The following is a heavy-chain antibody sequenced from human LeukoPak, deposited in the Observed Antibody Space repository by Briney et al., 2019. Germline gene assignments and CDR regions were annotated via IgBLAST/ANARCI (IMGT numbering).Heavy chain of an antibody. CDR1: GHSISSSSYY. Sequence: PSETLSLTCTVSGHSISSSSYYWGWLRQPPGEGLEWFGSIYYSGSTYYNPSLKSRVTISVDMSKNQFSLKLSSVTAADTAVYYCARLKRGGVYDFDDWGQGTLVTVSS. J-gene: IGHJ4*02. V-gene: IGHV4-39*01. CDR2: IYYSGST. CDR3: ARLKRGGVYDFDD. D-gene: IGHD2-8*02.